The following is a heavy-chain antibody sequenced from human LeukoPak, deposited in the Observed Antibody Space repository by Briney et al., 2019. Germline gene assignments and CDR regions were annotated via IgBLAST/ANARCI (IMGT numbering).Heavy chain of an antibody. J-gene: IGHJ4*02. CDR1: GGSFSGYY. D-gene: IGHD6-19*01. V-gene: IGHV4-34*01. CDR3: ARGAKPRGRIAVAGTDY. CDR2: INHSGST. Sequence: SETLSLTCAVYGGSFSGYYWSWIRQPPGKGLEWIGEINHSGSTNHNPSLKSRVTISVDTSRNQFSLKLSSVTAADTAVYYCARGAKPRGRIAVAGTDYWGQGTLVTVSS.